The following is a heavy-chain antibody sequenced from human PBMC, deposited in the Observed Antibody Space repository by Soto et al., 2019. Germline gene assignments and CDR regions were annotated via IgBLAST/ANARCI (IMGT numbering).Heavy chain of an antibody. D-gene: IGHD2-2*01. Sequence: EVQLVESGGGLLQPGGSLRLSCATSGFTFSNYWLSWVHQAPGKGLEWVANIKQDGSEKYYVDSVKGRFTISRDNAKNSLYLQMNSLRIEDTAVYFCARYAGFWLPAGLDYWGQGTLVTVSS. CDR2: IKQDGSEK. CDR3: ARYAGFWLPAGLDY. V-gene: IGHV3-7*04. CDR1: GFTFSNYW. J-gene: IGHJ4*02.